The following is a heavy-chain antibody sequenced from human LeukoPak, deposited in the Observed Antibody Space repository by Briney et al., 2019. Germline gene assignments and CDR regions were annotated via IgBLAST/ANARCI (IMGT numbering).Heavy chain of an antibody. V-gene: IGHV4-4*07. CDR1: GDSISGYY. CDR3: ARVTPLSRPIEYNWFDP. CDR2: IYTSGST. Sequence: SETLSLTCTVSGDSISGYYWSWVRQPAGKGLEWIGRIYTSGSTNYNPSLKSRVTMSVDTSKNQFSLKLSSVTAADTAVYYCARVTPLSRPIEYNWFDPWGQGTLVTVSS. D-gene: IGHD2-2*01. J-gene: IGHJ5*02.